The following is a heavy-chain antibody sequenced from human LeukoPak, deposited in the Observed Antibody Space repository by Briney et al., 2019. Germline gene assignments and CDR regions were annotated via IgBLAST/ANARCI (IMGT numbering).Heavy chain of an antibody. D-gene: IGHD6-13*01. CDR2: ISWNSGSI. Sequence: GRSLRLSCAASGFTFDDYAMHWVRRAPGKGLEWVSGISWNSGSIGYADSVKGRFTISRDNAKNSLYLQMNSLRAEDTAVYYCASGYHYFDYWGQGTLVTVSS. V-gene: IGHV3-9*01. CDR3: ASGYHYFDY. J-gene: IGHJ4*02. CDR1: GFTFDDYA.